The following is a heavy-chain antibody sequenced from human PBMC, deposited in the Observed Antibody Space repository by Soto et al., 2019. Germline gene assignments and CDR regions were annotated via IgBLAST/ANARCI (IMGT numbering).Heavy chain of an antibody. CDR3: AKTRVWFGDLPPAGGMDV. J-gene: IGHJ6*02. D-gene: IGHD3-10*01. CDR1: GFTFSSYA. V-gene: IGHV3-23*01. CDR2: ISGSGGST. Sequence: PGGSLRLSCAASGFTFSSYAMSWVRQAPGKGLEWVSAISGSGGSTYYADSVKGRFTISRDNSKNTLYLQMNSLRAEDTAVYYCAKTRVWFGDLPPAGGMDVWGQGTTVTVSS.